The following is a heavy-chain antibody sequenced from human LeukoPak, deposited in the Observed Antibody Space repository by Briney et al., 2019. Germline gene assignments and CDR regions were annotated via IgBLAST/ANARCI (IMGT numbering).Heavy chain of an antibody. J-gene: IGHJ4*02. Sequence: PGGSLRLSCAASGFTFSSYAMHWVRQAPGKGLEWVAVISYDGSNKYYADSVKGRFTISRDNAKNSLYLQMNSLRAEDTAVYYCARAGPFVDYFDYWGQGTLVTVSS. CDR1: GFTFSSYA. CDR3: ARAGPFVDYFDY. V-gene: IGHV3-30-3*01. CDR2: ISYDGSNK. D-gene: IGHD2-21*01.